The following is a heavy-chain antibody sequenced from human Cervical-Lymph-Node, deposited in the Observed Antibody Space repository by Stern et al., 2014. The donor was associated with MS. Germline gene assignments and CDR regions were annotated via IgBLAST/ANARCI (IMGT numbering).Heavy chain of an antibody. CDR3: ATDRDDFRRGYSAPSKGYGLDV. V-gene: IGHV1-24*01. D-gene: IGHD3-3*01. Sequence: QVQLVQSGAEVKQPGASVKVSCKVSGYTLTDLSMHWVRQAPGKGLEWLGGFDPEDGETIYAQTFQGRVTMTEDTSTNTPSMELSSMRSEDTAVYYCATDRDDFRRGYSAPSKGYGLDVWGQGTTVTVTS. CDR2: FDPEDGET. J-gene: IGHJ6*02. CDR1: GYTLTDLS.